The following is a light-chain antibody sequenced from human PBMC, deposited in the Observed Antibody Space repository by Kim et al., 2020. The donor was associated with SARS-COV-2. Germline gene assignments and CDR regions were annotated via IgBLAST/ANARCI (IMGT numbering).Light chain of an antibody. J-gene: IGKJ4*01. V-gene: IGKV1-9*01. CDR3: QQLNSYPRLT. CDR1: QGISSY. CDR2: AAS. Sequence: DIQLTQSPSFLSASVGDRVTITCRASQGISSYLAWYQQKPGKAPKLLINAASTLQSGVPSRFSGSGSGTEFTLTISSLQPEDFATYYCQQLNSYPRLTFGGGTKVDIK.